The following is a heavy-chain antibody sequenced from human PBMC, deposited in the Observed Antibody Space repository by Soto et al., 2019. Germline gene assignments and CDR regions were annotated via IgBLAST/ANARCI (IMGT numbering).Heavy chain of an antibody. CDR1: GFICSSYD. V-gene: IGHV3-23*01. CDR3: AKATATSGGAFEI. Sequence: GGSLRLSCAVSGFICSSYDMSWVRQAPGKGLEWVSTILVGGSTHYEDSVKGRFTISGDTSKNTVYLQMNSLTAGDTAFYYCAKATATSGGAFEIYGQGTMVTVS. J-gene: IGHJ3*02. D-gene: IGHD1-1*01. CDR2: ILVGGST.